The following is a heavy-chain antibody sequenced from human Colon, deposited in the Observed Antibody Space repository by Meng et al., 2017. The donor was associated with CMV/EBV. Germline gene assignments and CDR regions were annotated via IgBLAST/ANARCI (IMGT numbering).Heavy chain of an antibody. CDR2: VYYSGAA. V-gene: IGHV4-59*11. CDR3: ARGIGHASNNTHDY. CDR1: GDSLRSHY. D-gene: IGHD1/OR15-1a*01. Sequence: SCTVSGDSLRSHYWSWIRQPPGKGLEWMGYVYYSGAATYTPSLRSRLSISVDMSKNQVYLTLRSVTAADTAMYFCARGIGHASNNTHDYWGQGTLVTVSS. J-gene: IGHJ4*02.